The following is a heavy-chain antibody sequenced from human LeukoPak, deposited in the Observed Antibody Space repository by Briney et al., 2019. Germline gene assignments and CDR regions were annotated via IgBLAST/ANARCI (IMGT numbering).Heavy chain of an antibody. CDR3: ARALGSGTRYYYYYMDV. D-gene: IGHD1-7*01. CDR2: VSGYNGNT. J-gene: IGHJ6*03. Sequence: ASVKVSCKASGYTFPNYGVSWVRQAPGQGLEWMGWVSGYNGNTNFAKNVQGRVTMTTDTSTSTAYMELRSLISDDTAVYYCARALGSGTRYYYYYMDVWGKGTTVTVSS. CDR1: GYTFPNYG. V-gene: IGHV1-18*01.